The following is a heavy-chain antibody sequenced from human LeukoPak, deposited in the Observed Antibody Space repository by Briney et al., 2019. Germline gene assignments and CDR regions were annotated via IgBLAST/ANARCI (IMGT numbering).Heavy chain of an antibody. CDR2: IYYSGST. CDR1: GGSISSSSYY. Sequence: SETLSLTCTVSGGSISSSSYYWGWIRQPPGKGLEWIGSIYYSGSTYYNPSLKSRVTISVDTSKNQFSLKLSSVTAADTAVYYCARDLDNWNYAFDIWGQGTMVTVSS. J-gene: IGHJ3*02. V-gene: IGHV4-39*02. D-gene: IGHD1-7*01. CDR3: ARDLDNWNYAFDI.